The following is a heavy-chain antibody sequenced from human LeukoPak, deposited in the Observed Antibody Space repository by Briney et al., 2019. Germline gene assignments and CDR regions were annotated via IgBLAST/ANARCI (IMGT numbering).Heavy chain of an antibody. J-gene: IGHJ4*02. V-gene: IGHV3-64D*09. CDR3: VKAGGGYGDYETDY. D-gene: IGHD4-17*01. CDR2: ISSNGGST. CDR1: GFTFNTYA. Sequence: GGSLRLSCAASGFTFNTYAMSWVRQAPGKGLEYVSAISSNGGSTYYADSVKGRFTISRDNSKNTLYLQMSSLRAEDTAVYYCVKAGGGYGDYETDYWGQGTLVTVSS.